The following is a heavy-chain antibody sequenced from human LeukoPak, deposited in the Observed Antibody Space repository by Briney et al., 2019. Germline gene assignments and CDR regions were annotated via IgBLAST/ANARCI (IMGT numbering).Heavy chain of an antibody. CDR2: INWNGGST. V-gene: IGHV3-20*04. CDR1: GFTFDDYG. CDR3: ARGVSWSSGYYFFDY. D-gene: IGHD3-22*01. Sequence: GGSLRLSCAASGFTFDDYGMSWVRQAPGKGLEWVSGINWNGGSTGYADSVKGRFTISRDNAKNSLYLQMNSLRAEDTALYYCARGVSWSSGYYFFDYWGQGTLVTVSS. J-gene: IGHJ4*02.